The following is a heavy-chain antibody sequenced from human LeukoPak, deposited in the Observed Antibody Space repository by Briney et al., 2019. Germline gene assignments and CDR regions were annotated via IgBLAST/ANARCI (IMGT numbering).Heavy chain of an antibody. CDR3: ARDSRYGFGEYYFDY. D-gene: IGHD3-10*01. V-gene: IGHV3-23*01. CDR2: ISGSGGST. CDR1: GFTFSSYA. J-gene: IGHJ4*02. Sequence: PGGSLRLSCAASGFTFSSYAMSWVRQAPGKGLEWVSAISGSGGSTYYADSVKGRFTISRDNSKNTLYLQMNSLRAEDTAVYYCARDSRYGFGEYYFDYWGQGTLVTVSS.